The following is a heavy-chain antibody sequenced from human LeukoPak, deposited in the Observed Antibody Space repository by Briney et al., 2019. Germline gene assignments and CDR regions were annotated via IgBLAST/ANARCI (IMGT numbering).Heavy chain of an antibody. V-gene: IGHV1-69*13. D-gene: IGHD3-10*01. J-gene: IGHJ4*02. CDR2: IIPIFGTA. CDR3: ARGLHGSGRYNDY. CDR1: GYTFTGYY. Sequence: SVKVSCKASGYTFTGYYMHWVRQAPGQGLEWMGGIIPIFGTANYAQKFQGRVTITADESTSTAYMELSSLRSEDTAVYYCARGLHGSGRYNDYWGQGTLVTVSS.